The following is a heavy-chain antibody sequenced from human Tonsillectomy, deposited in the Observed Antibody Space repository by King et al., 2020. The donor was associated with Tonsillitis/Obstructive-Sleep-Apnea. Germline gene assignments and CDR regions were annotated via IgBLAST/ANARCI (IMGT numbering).Heavy chain of an antibody. Sequence: QLVQSGGGVVQPGRSLRLSCAASGVTFNNYAIHWVRQAPGKGLEWVAVISYDGTHKNYADSVKGRFSISRDDSKNALYLQMNSLRPEDTAVYFCARDHYYDSRAYLEYWGHGTLVTVSS. J-gene: IGHJ4*01. D-gene: IGHD3-22*01. V-gene: IGHV3-30*04. CDR1: GVTFNNYA. CDR3: ARDHYYDSRAYLEY. CDR2: ISYDGTHK.